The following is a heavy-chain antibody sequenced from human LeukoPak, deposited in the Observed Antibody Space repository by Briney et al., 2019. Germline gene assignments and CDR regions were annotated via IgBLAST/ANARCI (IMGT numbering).Heavy chain of an antibody. CDR3: AREYCHDSSAYYRYFDY. Sequence: PSETLSLTCTVSAGSIISHYWSWIRQPPGKGLEWIGYIYYSGSTNFTPSLKRRVTLSIDTSKNQFSLNLSSVTAADTAVYYCAREYCHDSSAYYRYFDYWGQGALVTVSS. CDR1: AGSIISHY. V-gene: IGHV4-59*11. CDR2: IYYSGST. D-gene: IGHD3-22*01. J-gene: IGHJ4*02.